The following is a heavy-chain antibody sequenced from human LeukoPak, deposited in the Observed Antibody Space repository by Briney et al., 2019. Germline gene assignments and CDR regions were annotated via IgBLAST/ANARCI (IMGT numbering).Heavy chain of an antibody. CDR3: ARTVAGSGIDYFDY. V-gene: IGHV3-53*01. J-gene: IGHJ4*02. Sequence: GGSLRLSCAASGFTVSSNYVSWVRQAPGKGLEWVSVIYSGGSAYYADSVEGRFTISRDNSKNTLYLQMNTLGAEDTAVYYCARTVAGSGIDYFDYWGQGTLVTVSS. CDR2: IYSGGSA. D-gene: IGHD6-19*01. CDR1: GFTVSSNY.